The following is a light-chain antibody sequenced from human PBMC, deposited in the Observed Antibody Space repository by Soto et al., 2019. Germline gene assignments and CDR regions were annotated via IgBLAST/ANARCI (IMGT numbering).Light chain of an antibody. J-gene: IGKJ2*01. Sequence: DIPMTQSPSTLSASVGDRVTITCRASQSISNWLAWYQQKPGKAPKLLIYKASTFESGVPSRFSGSGSGTELPLTISSLQPDDFATYYCQHYNSYPYTFGQGSKLEIK. CDR1: QSISNW. CDR3: QHYNSYPYT. V-gene: IGKV1-5*03. CDR2: KAS.